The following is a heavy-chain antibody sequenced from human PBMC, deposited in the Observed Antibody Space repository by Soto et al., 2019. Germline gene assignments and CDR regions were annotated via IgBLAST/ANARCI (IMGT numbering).Heavy chain of an antibody. J-gene: IGHJ4*02. CDR2: ISGSGGST. D-gene: IGHD3-16*01. V-gene: IGHV3-23*01. CDR1: GFTFSSYA. CDR3: ATSRITVWYFDY. Sequence: VQLLESGGGLIQAGGSLRLSCAASGFTFSSYAMSWVRQAPGKGLEWVSSISGSGGSTYYAESVKGRFTISRDNSKNTLDLQMNSLRAEDTAVYYCATSRITVWYFDYWGQGTLVTVSS.